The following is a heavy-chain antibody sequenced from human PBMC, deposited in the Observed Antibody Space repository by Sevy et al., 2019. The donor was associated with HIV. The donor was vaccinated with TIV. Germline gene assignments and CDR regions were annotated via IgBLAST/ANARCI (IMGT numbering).Heavy chain of an antibody. J-gene: IGHJ5*02. D-gene: IGHD6-13*01. CDR3: ARAVSAAGTFDP. Sequence: GGSLRLSCAASGFTVSNYWMSWVRQAPGKGLEWVASINRDGSEKYYVDSVKGRFTISRDNSKNSLFVQMNSLRAEDTAMYFCARAVSAAGTFDPWGQGTLVTVSS. CDR2: INRDGSEK. V-gene: IGHV3-7*01. CDR1: GFTVSNYW.